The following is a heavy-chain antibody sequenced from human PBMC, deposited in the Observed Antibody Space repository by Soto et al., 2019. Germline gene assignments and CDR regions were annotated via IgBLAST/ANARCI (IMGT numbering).Heavy chain of an antibody. CDR2: IYHSGST. Sequence: SETLSLTGAVYGGSIISSNWCSLVRHPPWKLLEWIGEIYHSGSTNYNPSLKSRVTISVDKSKNQFSLKLSSVTAADTAVYYCARVVHYDSSGYYGWFDPWGQGTLVTVSS. CDR3: ARVVHYDSSGYYGWFDP. V-gene: IGHV4-4*02. CDR1: GGSIISSNW. D-gene: IGHD3-22*01. J-gene: IGHJ5*02.